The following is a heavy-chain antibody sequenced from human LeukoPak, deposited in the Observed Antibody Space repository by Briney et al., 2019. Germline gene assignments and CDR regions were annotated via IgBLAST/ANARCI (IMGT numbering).Heavy chain of an antibody. D-gene: IGHD3-10*01. V-gene: IGHV3-7*01. J-gene: IGHJ4*02. Sequence: QAGGSLRLSSTASGFTFSNYWMTWVRQTPGKGLEWLAQIKGDGSEKYFVDSVKGRFTISRDNAKNSLYLQMNSLRADDTAVYFCVRDSGFRSLDYWGQGTLVTVSS. CDR3: VRDSGFRSLDY. CDR2: IKGDGSEK. CDR1: GFTFSNYW.